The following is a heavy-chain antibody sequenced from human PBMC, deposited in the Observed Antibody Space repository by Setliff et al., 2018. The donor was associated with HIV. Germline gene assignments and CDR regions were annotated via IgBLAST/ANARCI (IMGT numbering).Heavy chain of an antibody. Sequence: SETLSLTCAVYGESFNTYFWSWIRQPPGKGLEWIGQINHSGSTNYNPSLRSRVTISIGTSKNQFSLKLSSVTAADTAVYYCARRAYYDFWSGFYLSIANRFDSWGQGILVTVSS. CDR2: INHSGST. J-gene: IGHJ5*01. V-gene: IGHV4-34*01. CDR1: GESFNTYF. CDR3: ARRAYYDFWSGFYLSIANRFDS. D-gene: IGHD3-3*01.